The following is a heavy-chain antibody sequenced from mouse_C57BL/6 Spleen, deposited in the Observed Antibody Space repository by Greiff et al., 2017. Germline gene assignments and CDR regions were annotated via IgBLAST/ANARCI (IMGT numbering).Heavy chain of an antibody. CDR3: AREVYYGEDWYFDV. Sequence: DVKLVESGPGLVKPSQSLSLTCSVTGYSITSGYYWNWIRQFPGNKLEWMGYIGYDGSNNYNPSLKNRISITRDTSKNQFVLKLKSVTTEDTATYYCAREVYYGEDWYFDVWGTGTTVTVSA. D-gene: IGHD2-13*01. V-gene: IGHV3-6*01. J-gene: IGHJ1*03. CDR2: IGYDGSN. CDR1: GYSITSGYY.